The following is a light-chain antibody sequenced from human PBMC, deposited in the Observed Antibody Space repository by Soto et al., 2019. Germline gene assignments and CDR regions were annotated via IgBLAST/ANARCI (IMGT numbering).Light chain of an antibody. V-gene: IGKV3-11*01. CDR3: QQRSIWPT. CDR2: DAS. CDR1: QTLSTY. J-gene: IGKJ1*01. Sequence: ESVLTQSPATLSLSPGERATLSCRASQTLSTYLAWYQQKPGQAPRLLIYDASKRATGVPARFTGSGSGTDFTLTISSLEPEDFAVYYCQQRSIWPTFGQGTKVEIK.